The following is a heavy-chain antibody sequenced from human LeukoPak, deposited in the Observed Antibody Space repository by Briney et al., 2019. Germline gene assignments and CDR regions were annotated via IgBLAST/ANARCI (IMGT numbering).Heavy chain of an antibody. J-gene: IGHJ4*02. D-gene: IGHD2-2*01. CDR3: ARGYCSSTSCFYFDY. CDR2: ISAYNGNT. CDR1: GYTFTSYG. V-gene: IGHV1-18*04. Sequence: HGASVNVSCKASGYTFTSYGISWVRQAPGQGLEWMGWISAYNGNTNYAQKLQGRVTMTTDTSTSTAYMELRSLRSDDTAVYYCARGYCSSTSCFYFDYWGQGTLVTVSS.